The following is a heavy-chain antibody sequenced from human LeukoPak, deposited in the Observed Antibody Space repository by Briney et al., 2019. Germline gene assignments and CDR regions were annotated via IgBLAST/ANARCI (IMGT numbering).Heavy chain of an antibody. CDR2: INTNTGNP. CDR3: ASTGPRAGGYSYGYRAFDI. J-gene: IGHJ3*02. Sequence: GASVKVSCTASGYTFTSYAMNWVRQAPGQGLEWMGWINTNTGNPTYAQGFTGWFVFSLDTSVSTAYLQISSLKAEDTAVYYCASTGPRAGGYSYGYRAFDIWGQGTMVTVSS. V-gene: IGHV7-4-1*02. D-gene: IGHD5-18*01. CDR1: GYTFTSYA.